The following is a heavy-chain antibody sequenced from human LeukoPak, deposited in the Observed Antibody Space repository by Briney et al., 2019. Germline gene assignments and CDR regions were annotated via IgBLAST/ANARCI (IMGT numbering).Heavy chain of an antibody. Sequence: PSETLSLTCAVYGGSFSGYYWSWIRQPPGKGLEWIGEINHSGSTNYNPSLKSRVTISVDTSKNQFSLKLSSVTAADTAVYYCARGPHCSSTGCRRWYYYYGMDVWGQGTTVTVSS. J-gene: IGHJ6*02. CDR1: GGSFSGYY. CDR3: ARGPHCSSTGCRRWYYYYGMDV. V-gene: IGHV4-34*01. CDR2: INHSGST. D-gene: IGHD2-2*01.